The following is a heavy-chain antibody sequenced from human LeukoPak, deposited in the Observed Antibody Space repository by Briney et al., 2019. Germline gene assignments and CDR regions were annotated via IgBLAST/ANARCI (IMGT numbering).Heavy chain of an antibody. Sequence: ASVKVSCKASGYTFTGYYMHWVRQAPGQGLEWMGWINPNSGATNYAQKFQGRVTMTRDTSISTASMELSSLKPDDTAVYYCARGVHYDSSGSIDYWGQGTLVTVSS. CDR3: ARGVHYDSSGSIDY. CDR1: GYTFTGYY. D-gene: IGHD3-22*01. V-gene: IGHV1-2*02. J-gene: IGHJ4*02. CDR2: INPNSGAT.